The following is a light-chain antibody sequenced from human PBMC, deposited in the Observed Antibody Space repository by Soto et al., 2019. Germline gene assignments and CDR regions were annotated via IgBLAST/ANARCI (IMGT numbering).Light chain of an antibody. Sequence: QSVLTQPRSVSGSPGQSVTISCTGTSSDVGGYNYVSWYQQHPGKAPKLMIYDVSKRPSGVPDRFSGSKSGNTASLTISGLQAEDEADYYCCSYEGSYTFRGCVFGTGNKVPVL. CDR3: CSYEGSYTFRGCV. V-gene: IGLV2-11*01. J-gene: IGLJ1*01. CDR2: DVS. CDR1: SSDVGGYNY.